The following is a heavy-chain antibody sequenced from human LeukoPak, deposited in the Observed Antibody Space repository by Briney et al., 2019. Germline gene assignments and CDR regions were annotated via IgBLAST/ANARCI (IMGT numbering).Heavy chain of an antibody. CDR3: AKGRGYSSSWPRSDY. J-gene: IGHJ4*02. CDR2: IRYDGSNK. CDR1: GFTFSSYG. V-gene: IGHV3-30*02. D-gene: IGHD6-13*01. Sequence: TGGSLRLSCAASGFTFSSYGMHWVRQAPGKWLEWVAFIRYDGSNKYYADSVKGRFTISRDNSKNTLYLQMNSLRAEDTAVYYCAKGRGYSSSWPRSDYWGQGTLVTVSS.